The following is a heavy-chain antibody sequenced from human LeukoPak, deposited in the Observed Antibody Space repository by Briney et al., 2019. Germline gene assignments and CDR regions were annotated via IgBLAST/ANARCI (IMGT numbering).Heavy chain of an antibody. CDR2: INPSGGTT. Sequence: ASVKVSCKASGYTFTSYYMHWVRQAPGQGREWMGIINPSGGTTRHAQRFQGRVTMTRDTSASTVYMELSSLRSEDTAVYYCAKDLIAARTLYYWGQGTLVTVSS. D-gene: IGHD6-6*01. CDR1: GYTFTSYY. CDR3: AKDLIAARTLYY. V-gene: IGHV1-46*01. J-gene: IGHJ4*02.